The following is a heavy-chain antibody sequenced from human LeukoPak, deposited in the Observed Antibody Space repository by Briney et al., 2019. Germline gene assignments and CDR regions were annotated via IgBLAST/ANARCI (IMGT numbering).Heavy chain of an antibody. CDR3: ASASGSYYDY. V-gene: IGHV4-59*01. J-gene: IGHJ4*02. CDR2: IYYSGST. CDR1: GGSISSYY. D-gene: IGHD1-26*01. Sequence: SETLSLTCSVSGGSISSYYWSWIRQPPGKGLEWIGYIYYSGSTNYNPSLKSRVTMSVDTSKNQFSLKLSSVTAADTAVYYCASASGSYYDYWGQGTLATVSS.